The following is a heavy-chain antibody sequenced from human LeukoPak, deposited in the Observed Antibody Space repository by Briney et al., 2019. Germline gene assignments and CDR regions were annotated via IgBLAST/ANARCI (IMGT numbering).Heavy chain of an antibody. CDR1: GGSISSGGYY. CDR2: IYYSGST. V-gene: IGHV4-31*03. CDR3: ARDYGSGYDY. J-gene: IGHJ4*02. D-gene: IGHD5-12*01. Sequence: SETLSLTCTVSGGSISSGGYYWSWIRQHPGKGLEWIGYIYYSGSTYYNPSLKSRVTISVDTSKNQFSLKLSSVTAADTAVYYCARDYGSGYDYWGQGTLVTVPS.